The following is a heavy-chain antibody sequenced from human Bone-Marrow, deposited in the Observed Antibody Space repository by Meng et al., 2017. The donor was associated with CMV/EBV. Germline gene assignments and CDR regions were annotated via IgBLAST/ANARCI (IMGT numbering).Heavy chain of an antibody. V-gene: IGHV3-15*01. Sequence: GGSLRLSCAASGFTFSNAWLSWVRQAPGKGLEWVGRIKSKTHGGTTDYAAPVKGRFTISRDDSKNTLYLQMNSLKTEDTAVYYCARGLDSYSSSSDYYYYGMDVWGQGTTVTVSS. D-gene: IGHD6-13*01. CDR2: IKSKTHGGTT. J-gene: IGHJ6*02. CDR1: GFTFSNAW. CDR3: ARGLDSYSSSSDYYYYGMDV.